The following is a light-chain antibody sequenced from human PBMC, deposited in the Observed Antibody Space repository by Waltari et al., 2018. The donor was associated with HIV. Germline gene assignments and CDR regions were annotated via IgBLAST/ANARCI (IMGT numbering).Light chain of an antibody. CDR3: QAWDSSTYVL. CDR1: KLGDKF. CDR2: QDN. V-gene: IGLV3-1*01. Sequence: SYELTQPPSVSVSPGQTASITCSGDKLGDKFACWYQQKPGQSPVLVIYQDNKRPSGIPERFSGSNSGNTATLTISGTQAMDEADYYCQAWDSSTYVLFGGGTKLTVL. J-gene: IGLJ2*01.